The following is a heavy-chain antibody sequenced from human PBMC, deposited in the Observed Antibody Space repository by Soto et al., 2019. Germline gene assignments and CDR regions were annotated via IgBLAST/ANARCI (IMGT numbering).Heavy chain of an antibody. CDR2: IWYDGSKK. CDR3: ARDASYYSLWSGYYPSRNGMDV. V-gene: IGHV3-33*01. Sequence: QVQVVESGGGVVQPGRSLRLSCAASGFTFSSFGMHWVRQAPGKGLEWVSLIWYDGSKKSYGDSVKGRFTISRDNXXXXXXXQMNSLRADDTAVYYCARDASYYSLWSGYYPSRNGMDVWGQGTTVTVSS. J-gene: IGHJ6*02. D-gene: IGHD3-3*01. CDR1: GFTFSSFG.